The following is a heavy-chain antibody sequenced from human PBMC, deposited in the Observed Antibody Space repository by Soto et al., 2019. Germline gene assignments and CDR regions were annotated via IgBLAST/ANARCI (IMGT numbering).Heavy chain of an antibody. CDR1: GGSISSYY. Sequence: PSETLSLTCTVSGGSISSYYWSWIRQPPGKGLEWIGYIYYSGSTNYNPSLKSRVTISVDTSKNQFSLKLSSVTAADTAVYYCARRVYDGYYFDYWGQGTLVTV. D-gene: IGHD5-12*01. J-gene: IGHJ4*02. CDR3: ARRVYDGYYFDY. CDR2: IYYSGST. V-gene: IGHV4-59*01.